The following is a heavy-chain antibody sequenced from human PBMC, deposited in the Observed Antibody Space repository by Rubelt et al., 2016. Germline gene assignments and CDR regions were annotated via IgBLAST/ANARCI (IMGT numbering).Heavy chain of an antibody. D-gene: IGHD4-17*01. V-gene: IGHV4-34*01. CDR1: GGSFSGYY. CDR3: ARGRDYGDFPPLGY. J-gene: IGHJ4*02. CDR2: INDSGST. Sequence: QLQESGPGLVKPSETLSLTCAVYGGSFSGYYWSWIRQSPGKGLEWIGEINDSGSTNYNPSLKSRVTISVDTSKNQISRKMRCVRAEDTAVYYCARGRDYGDFPPLGYWGQGTLVTVSS.